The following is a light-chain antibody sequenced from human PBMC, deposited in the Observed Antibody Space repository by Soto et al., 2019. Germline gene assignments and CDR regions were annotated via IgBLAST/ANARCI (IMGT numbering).Light chain of an antibody. Sequence: DIQMTQSPSTLSASVGDRVTITCRASQSISYWLAWYQQKPGKAPNLLIYDASSLESGVPSRFSGSGSGTEFTLTISSLQSDDFATYYCQQFNSYLWTFGQGTKVDIK. CDR3: QQFNSYLWT. CDR1: QSISYW. CDR2: DAS. V-gene: IGKV1-5*01. J-gene: IGKJ1*01.